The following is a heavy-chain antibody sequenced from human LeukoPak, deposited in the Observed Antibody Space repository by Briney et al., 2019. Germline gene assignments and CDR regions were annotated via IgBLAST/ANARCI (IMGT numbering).Heavy chain of an antibody. J-gene: IGHJ4*02. CDR2: FYPGDSDT. CDR3: ARHYSSGWYYFDY. Sequence: GESLKISCKGSGYSFASYWIGWVRQMPGKGLEWMGIFYPGDSDTRYSPSFQGQVTISADKSISTAYLQWSSLKASDTAMYYCARHYSSGWYYFDYWGQGTLVTVSS. V-gene: IGHV5-51*01. CDR1: GYSFASYW. D-gene: IGHD6-19*01.